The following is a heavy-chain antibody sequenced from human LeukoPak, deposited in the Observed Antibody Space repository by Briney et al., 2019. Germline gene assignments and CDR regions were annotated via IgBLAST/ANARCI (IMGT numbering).Heavy chain of an antibody. V-gene: IGHV4-34*01. CDR1: GGSFSGYY. CDR3: ARGGRYCSSTSCSPYFDY. CDR2: INHSGST. Sequence: SETLSLTCAVYGGSFSGYYWSWIRQPPGKGLEWIGEINHSGSTNYNPSLKSRVTISVDTSKNQFSLKLSSVTAADTAVYYCARGGRYCSSTSCSPYFDYWGQGTLVTVSS. D-gene: IGHD2-2*01. J-gene: IGHJ4*02.